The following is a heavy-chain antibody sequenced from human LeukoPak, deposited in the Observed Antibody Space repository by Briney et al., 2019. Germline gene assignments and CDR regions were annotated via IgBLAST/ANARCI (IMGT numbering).Heavy chain of an antibody. Sequence: SETLSLTCAVCGGSFSGYYWSWIRQPPGKGLEWIGEINHSGSTNYNPSLKSRVTISVDTSKNQFSLKLSSVTAADTAVYYCARDHLARSDSPRRRDYYYGMDVWGQGTTVTVSS. J-gene: IGHJ6*02. CDR2: INHSGST. CDR1: GGSFSGYY. D-gene: IGHD1-14*01. CDR3: ARDHLARSDSPRRRDYYYGMDV. V-gene: IGHV4-34*01.